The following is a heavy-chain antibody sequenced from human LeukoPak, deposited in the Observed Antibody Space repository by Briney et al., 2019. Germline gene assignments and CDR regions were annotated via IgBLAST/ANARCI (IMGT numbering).Heavy chain of an antibody. J-gene: IGHJ4*02. Sequence: GGSLRLSCAASGFTFSTYGMHRVRQAPGKGLEWVAFIWSDGSNKYYADSVKGRYTISRDNSKNTLYLQMNSLRPEDTAVYYCAKSLGATRGYFEHWGQGTLVTVSS. CDR1: GFTFSTYG. CDR3: AKSLGATRGYFEH. V-gene: IGHV3-30*02. D-gene: IGHD1-26*01. CDR2: IWSDGSNK.